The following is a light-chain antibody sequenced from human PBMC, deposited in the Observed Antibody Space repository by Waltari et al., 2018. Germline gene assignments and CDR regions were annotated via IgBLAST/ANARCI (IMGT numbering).Light chain of an antibody. Sequence: QTVVTQEPSLTVSPGGAVTLTCASSAVAVTSGNYPNWIQQTPGQVPRSLSHSTTNRHARNPARFSGSLLGGKADMTVSGVQHEDEAEYYCLLYDGSDQVFGGGTKLTVL. CDR1: AVAVTSGNY. J-gene: IGLJ3*02. CDR3: LLYDGSDQV. CDR2: STT. V-gene: IGLV7-43*01.